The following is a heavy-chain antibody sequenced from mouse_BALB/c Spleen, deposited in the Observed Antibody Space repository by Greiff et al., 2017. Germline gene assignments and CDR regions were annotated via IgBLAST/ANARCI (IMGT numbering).Heavy chain of an antibody. CDR1: GYSITSGYY. Sequence: EVKLMESGPGLVKPSQSLSLTCSVTGYSITSGYYWNWIRQFPGNKLEWMGYISYDGSNNYNPSLKNRISITRDTSKNQFFLKLNSVTTEDTATYYCARGGEGPFAYWGQGTLVTVSA. J-gene: IGHJ3*01. CDR3: ARGGEGPFAY. V-gene: IGHV3-6*02. CDR2: ISYDGSN.